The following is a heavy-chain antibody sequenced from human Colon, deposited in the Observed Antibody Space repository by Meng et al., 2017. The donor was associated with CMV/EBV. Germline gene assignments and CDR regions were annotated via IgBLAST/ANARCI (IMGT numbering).Heavy chain of an antibody. CDR1: GFTFHTYS. J-gene: IGHJ4*02. CDR3: AKVGDGYGDYGSIDS. CDR2: IRYDSAYK. V-gene: IGHV3-30*02. D-gene: IGHD4-17*01. Sequence: GGSLRLSCAASGFTFHTYSMNWVRQAPGKGLEWVTYIRYDSAYKYSADSVQGRFTISRDNSKNMLYLQMNSLRPEDTAMYYCAKVGDGYGDYGSIDSWGQGTMVTVSS.